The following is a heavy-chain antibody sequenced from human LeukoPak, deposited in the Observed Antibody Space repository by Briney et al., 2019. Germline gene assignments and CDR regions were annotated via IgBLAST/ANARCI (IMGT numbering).Heavy chain of an antibody. J-gene: IGHJ4*02. Sequence: AGGSLRLSCAASGFTFSSYWMSWVRQAPGKGLEWVANIKQDGSEKYYVDSVKGRFTISRDNAKNSLYLQMNSLRAEDTAAYYCARDSVVVVPAAIWAFDYWGQGTLVTVSS. CDR2: IKQDGSEK. CDR3: ARDSVVVVPAAIWAFDY. V-gene: IGHV3-7*01. CDR1: GFTFSSYW. D-gene: IGHD2-2*02.